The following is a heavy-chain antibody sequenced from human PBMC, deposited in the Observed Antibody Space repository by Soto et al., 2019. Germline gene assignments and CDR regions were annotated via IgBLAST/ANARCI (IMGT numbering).Heavy chain of an antibody. CDR1: GGSFSGYY. Sequence: SETLSLTCAVYGGSFSGYYWSWIRQPPGKGLEWIGEINHSGSTNYNPSLKSRVTISVDTSKNQFSLKLSFVTAADTAVYYCARGNIPYGSGSYYVVRWFDPWGQGTLVTVSS. V-gene: IGHV4-34*01. CDR3: ARGNIPYGSGSYYVVRWFDP. J-gene: IGHJ5*02. D-gene: IGHD3-10*01. CDR2: INHSGST.